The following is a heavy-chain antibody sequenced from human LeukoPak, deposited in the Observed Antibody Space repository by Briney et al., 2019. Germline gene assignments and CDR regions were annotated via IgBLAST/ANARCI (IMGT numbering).Heavy chain of an antibody. CDR1: GFTFSSYS. V-gene: IGHV3-48*04. Sequence: PGGSPRLSCAASGFTFSSYSMNWVRQAPGKGLEWVSYISSSSSTIYYADSVKGRFTISRDNAKNSLYLQMNSLRAEDTAVYYCASLLERSGSYYYYMDVWGKGTTVTVSS. CDR2: ISSSSSTI. CDR3: ASLLERSGSYYYYMDV. D-gene: IGHD1-1*01. J-gene: IGHJ6*03.